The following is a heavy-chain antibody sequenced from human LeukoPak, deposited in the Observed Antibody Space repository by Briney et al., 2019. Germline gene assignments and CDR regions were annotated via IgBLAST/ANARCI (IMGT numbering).Heavy chain of an antibody. V-gene: IGHV4-34*01. CDR3: ARKYYYDSERGAFDM. CDR2: INHSGST. J-gene: IGHJ3*02. Sequence: SETLSLTCAVYGGSFSGYYWSWIRQPPGKGLEWIGEINHSGSTNYNPSLKSRVTISVDTSKNQFSLRLSSVTPADTAVYYYARKYYYDSERGAFDMWGQGTVVSVTS. CDR1: GGSFSGYY. D-gene: IGHD3-22*01.